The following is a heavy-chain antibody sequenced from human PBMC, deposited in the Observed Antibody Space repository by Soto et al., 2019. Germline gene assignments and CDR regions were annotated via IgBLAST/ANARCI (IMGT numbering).Heavy chain of an antibody. CDR3: AGGDNYYALGV. V-gene: IGHV3-30*04. J-gene: IGHJ6*02. CDR2: ISYDGSNS. CDR1: ASTFSNYI. D-gene: IGHD2-15*01. Sequence: QLQLVEYGGGVVQPGRSLRLSCAASASTFSNYIMHWVRQAPGKGLEWVAFISYDGSNSNYADFVEGRFTISRDNPKNMLYLQLSSLRPDDTAVYYCAGGDNYYALGVWGQGTTVTVSS.